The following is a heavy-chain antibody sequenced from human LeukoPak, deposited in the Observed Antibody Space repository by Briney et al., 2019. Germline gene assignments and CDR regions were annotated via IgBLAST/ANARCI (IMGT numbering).Heavy chain of an antibody. V-gene: IGHV4-39*01. CDR3: ASLRYSSSWYFDY. D-gene: IGHD6-13*01. J-gene: IGHJ4*02. CDR1: GGSISSRSYY. Sequence: SETLSLTCTVSGGSISSRSYYWGWIRQPPGKGLEWIGSIYYSGSTYYNPSLKSRVTISVDTSNNQFSLKLSSVTAADTAVYYCASLRYSSSWYFDYWGQGTLVTVSS. CDR2: IYYSGST.